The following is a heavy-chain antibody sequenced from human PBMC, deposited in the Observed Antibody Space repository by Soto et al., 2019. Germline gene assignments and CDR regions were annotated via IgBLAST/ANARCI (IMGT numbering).Heavy chain of an antibody. CDR3: ASSTAAAGRPRYYFDY. V-gene: IGHV4-39*01. CDR2: IYYSGST. D-gene: IGHD6-13*01. Sequence: QLQLQESGPGLVKPSETLSLTCTVSGGSISSSSYYWGWIRQPPGKGLEWIGSIYYSGSTYYNPSLKSRVTISVDTSKHQFSLKLSSVTAADTAVYYCASSTAAAGRPRYYFDYWGQGTLVTVSS. J-gene: IGHJ4*02. CDR1: GGSISSSSYY.